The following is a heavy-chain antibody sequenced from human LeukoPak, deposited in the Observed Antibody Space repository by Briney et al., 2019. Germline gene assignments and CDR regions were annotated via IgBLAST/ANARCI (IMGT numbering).Heavy chain of an antibody. D-gene: IGHD3-9*01. J-gene: IGHJ4*02. CDR2: ISAYNGNT. V-gene: IGHV1-18*01. Sequence: GASVKVSCKASGYTFTSYGISWVRQAPGQGLEWMGWISAYNGNTNYAQKLQGRVTMTTDTSTSTAYMELRSLRSVDTAVYYCARALGYDILTGYYKPTFDYWGQGTLVTVSS. CDR3: ARALGYDILTGYYKPTFDY. CDR1: GYTFTSYG.